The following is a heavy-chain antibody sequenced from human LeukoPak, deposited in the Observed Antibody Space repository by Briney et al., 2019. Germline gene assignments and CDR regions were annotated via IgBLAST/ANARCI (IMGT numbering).Heavy chain of an antibody. D-gene: IGHD5-18*01. J-gene: IGHJ4*02. V-gene: IGHV3-30*18. CDR3: AKDSSGGYSYGQYFDY. CDR1: GFTFSSYG. CDR2: ISYDGSNK. Sequence: GGSLRLSCAASGFTFSSYGMHRVRQAPGKGLEWVAVISYDGSNKYYADSVKGRFTISRDNSKNTLYLQMNSLRAEDTAVYYCAKDSSGGYSYGQYFDYWGQGTLVTVSS.